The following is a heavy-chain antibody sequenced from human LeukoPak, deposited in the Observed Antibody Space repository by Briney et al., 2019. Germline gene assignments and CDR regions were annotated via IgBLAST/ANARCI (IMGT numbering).Heavy chain of an antibody. D-gene: IGHD2-15*01. J-gene: IGHJ4*02. V-gene: IGHV3-11*03. CDR2: ISGSSSFT. CDR1: GFTFSDYY. Sequence: GGSLRLSCAASGFTFSDYYMSWIRQAPGKGLEWVSYISGSSSFTKYADSVKGRFTISRDNAKNSLYLQMNSLRAEDTAVYYCARQYCSGGSCHFDYWGQGTLVTVSS. CDR3: ARQYCSGGSCHFDY.